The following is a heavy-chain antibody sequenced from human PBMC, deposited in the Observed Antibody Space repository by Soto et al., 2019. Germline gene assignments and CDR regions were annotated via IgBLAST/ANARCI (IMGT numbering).Heavy chain of an antibody. Sequence: QVQLQESGPGLVKPSGTLSLTCAVSSGSISSSNWWSWVRQPPGKGLEWIGEIYHSGSTNYNPSLKRRVTISVNKSKNQFSLRLSSVTTADTAIYYCARGAYCSGTSCYSRNAFDIWGQGTMVTVSS. D-gene: IGHD2-2*01. V-gene: IGHV4-4*02. CDR2: IYHSGST. CDR3: ARGAYCSGTSCYSRNAFDI. J-gene: IGHJ3*02. CDR1: SGSISSSNW.